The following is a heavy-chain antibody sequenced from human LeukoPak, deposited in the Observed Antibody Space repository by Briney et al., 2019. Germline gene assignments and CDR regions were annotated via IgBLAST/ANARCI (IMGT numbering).Heavy chain of an antibody. Sequence: GGSLRLSCAASGFTFSYYGMHWVRQAPGKGLEWVDFIGYDESKKFYGDSVKGRFTISRDNSKNTLYLQMNSLRTEDTAVYYCAKSHLPNAYSGTYYCDYWGQGTLVTVSS. CDR3: AKSHLPNAYSGTYYCDY. J-gene: IGHJ4*02. D-gene: IGHD1-26*01. CDR1: GFTFSYYG. V-gene: IGHV3-30*02. CDR2: IGYDESKK.